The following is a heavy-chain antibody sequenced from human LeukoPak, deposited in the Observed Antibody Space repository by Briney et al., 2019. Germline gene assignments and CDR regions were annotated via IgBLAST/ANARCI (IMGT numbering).Heavy chain of an antibody. CDR1: GHSFTSFW. CDR2: IYPDDSYT. J-gene: IGHJ4*02. CDR3: ATLKGGGDTEIDY. V-gene: IGHV5-51*01. D-gene: IGHD3-10*01. Sequence: GESLKISCKGSGHSFTSFWIGWVRQMPGKGLEWMGIIYPDDSYTTYSPSFRGQVTISADKSISTAYLQWSSLKASDTAMYYCATLKGGGDTEIDYWGQGTLVTVSS.